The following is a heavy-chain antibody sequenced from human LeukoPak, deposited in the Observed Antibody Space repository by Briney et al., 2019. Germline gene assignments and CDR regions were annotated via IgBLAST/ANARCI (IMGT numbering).Heavy chain of an antibody. Sequence: PGGSLRLSCAASGFTFDDYAMHWVRQAPGKGLEWVSGISWNSGSIGYADSVKGRFTISRDNAKNSLYLQMNSLRAEDTALYYCAKDRSGSYLAFDIWGQGTMVTVSS. CDR1: GFTFDDYA. CDR2: ISWNSGSI. CDR3: AKDRSGSYLAFDI. J-gene: IGHJ3*02. V-gene: IGHV3-9*01. D-gene: IGHD1-26*01.